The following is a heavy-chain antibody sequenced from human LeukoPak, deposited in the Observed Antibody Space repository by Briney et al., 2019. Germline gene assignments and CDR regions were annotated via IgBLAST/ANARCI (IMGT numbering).Heavy chain of an antibody. CDR1: GYTFTEYY. Sequence: ASVKHSCRASGYTFTEYYINWVRQAPGQGLEWMGWIHPNGGGTNYGQKFQGRVTMTRDTSISTAYMELSRLTFDDTAVYFCGRKSAARKTSEFDYWGQGTLVTVSS. J-gene: IGHJ4*02. V-gene: IGHV1-2*02. CDR3: GRKSAARKTSEFDY. CDR2: IHPNGGGT. D-gene: IGHD6-6*01.